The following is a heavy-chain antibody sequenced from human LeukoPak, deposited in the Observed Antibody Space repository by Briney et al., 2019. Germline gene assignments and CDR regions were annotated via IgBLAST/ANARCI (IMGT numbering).Heavy chain of an antibody. CDR3: AKKSSARPLDY. V-gene: IGHV3-23*01. J-gene: IGHJ4*02. CDR2: ISGSGVST. Sequence: GGSLRLSCAASGFTFSSYDMSWVRQAPGKGLEWVSDISGSGVSTHYADSVKGRFTISRDNSKNKLYLQMNSLRAEDTALYYCAKKSSARPLDYWGQGTLVTVSS. CDR1: GFTFSSYD. D-gene: IGHD6-6*01.